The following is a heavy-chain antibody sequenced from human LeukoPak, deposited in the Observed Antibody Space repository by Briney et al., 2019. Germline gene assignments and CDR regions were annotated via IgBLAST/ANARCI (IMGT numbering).Heavy chain of an antibody. J-gene: IGHJ4*02. CDR3: AKDVTSYGY. CDR2: IRYDGSNK. V-gene: IGHV3-30*02. CDR1: GFTFSNYG. D-gene: IGHD3-10*01. Sequence: AESLTLSCAASGFTFSNYGMHWVRQAPGKGLDWMAFIRYDGSNKYYADSVKGRFTISRDNSKNTLYLQMNTLRAEDTAVYYCAKDVTSYGYWGQGTLVTVSS.